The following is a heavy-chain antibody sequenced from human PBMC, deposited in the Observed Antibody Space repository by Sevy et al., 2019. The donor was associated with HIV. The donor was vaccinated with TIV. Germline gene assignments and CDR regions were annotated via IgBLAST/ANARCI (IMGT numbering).Heavy chain of an antibody. D-gene: IGHD3-9*01. CDR2: ISRGRGNI. Sequence: GGSLRLSCVASGFTFSGHYMNWVRQAPGKGLEWVSYISRGRGNIYYADSVKGRFTISRDNAKNSLYLQMNSLREEDTAVYFCARDLKRGCLNDICPPNDYYGMDVWGQGTTVTVSS. CDR3: ARDLKRGCLNDICPPNDYYGMDV. CDR1: GFTFSGHY. J-gene: IGHJ6*02. V-gene: IGHV3-48*02.